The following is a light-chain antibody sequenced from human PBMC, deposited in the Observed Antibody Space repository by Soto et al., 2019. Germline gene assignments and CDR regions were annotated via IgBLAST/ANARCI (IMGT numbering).Light chain of an antibody. CDR2: EGS. V-gene: IGLV2-23*01. Sequence: QSALTQPASVSGSPGQSITISCTGTSSDVGSYNLVSWYQQYPGKAPKLIIYEGSKRPSGVSNRFSGSKSGNTASLTISGLQAEDEADYYCCSYAGSSSYVFGGGTKVTVL. CDR1: SSDVGSYNL. CDR3: CSYAGSSSYV. J-gene: IGLJ2*01.